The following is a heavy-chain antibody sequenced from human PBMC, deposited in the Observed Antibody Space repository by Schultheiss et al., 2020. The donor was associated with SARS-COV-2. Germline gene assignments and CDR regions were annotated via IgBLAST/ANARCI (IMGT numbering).Heavy chain of an antibody. D-gene: IGHD3-22*01. CDR3: AISPNYYDSSGYAP. V-gene: IGHV4-34*01. J-gene: IGHJ5*02. CDR1: GGSFSDYH. CDR2: INRGGST. Sequence: SETLSLTCAVYGGSFSDYHWTWIRQPPGKGLEWIGEINRGGSTTYNPSLKSRVTISVDTSKNQFSLKLSSVTAADTAVYYCAISPNYYDSSGYAPWPLGTLVTVSS.